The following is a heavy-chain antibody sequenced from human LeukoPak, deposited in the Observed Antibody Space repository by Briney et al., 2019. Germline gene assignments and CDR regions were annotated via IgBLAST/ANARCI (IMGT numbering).Heavy chain of an antibody. J-gene: IGHJ4*02. D-gene: IGHD3-22*01. CDR3: ARGRAAYDSSGYWPYYFDY. CDR1: GGSISSGDYS. V-gene: IGHV4-30-4*01. CDR2: MYYSGST. Sequence: PSETLSLTCSVSGGSISSGDYSWSWIPQPPVKGLEWIEYMYYSGSTYYTPSLKSRVTISVDTSKNQSSLKLSSVTAADTAVYYCARGRAAYDSSGYWPYYFDYWGQGTLVTVSS.